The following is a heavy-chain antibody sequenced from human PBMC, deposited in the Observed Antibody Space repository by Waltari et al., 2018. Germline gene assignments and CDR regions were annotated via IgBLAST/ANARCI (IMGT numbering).Heavy chain of an antibody. Sequence: QVQLHESGTGLVKPADTLSLTCSGSVGSFSSSFWHCIWQRPGKGLEWIGYIYYNGATNYNPSLRSRLTISVDTAENQFSLRLSSVTTADTAVYYCAREIYGGNSRPFDYWGQGTLATVSS. J-gene: IGHJ4*02. CDR3: AREIYGGNSRPFDY. CDR1: VGSFSSSF. CDR2: IYYNGAT. D-gene: IGHD2-21*02. V-gene: IGHV4-59*01.